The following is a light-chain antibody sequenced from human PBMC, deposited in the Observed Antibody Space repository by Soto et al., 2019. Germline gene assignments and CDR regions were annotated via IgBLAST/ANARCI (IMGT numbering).Light chain of an antibody. CDR1: QSISSY. V-gene: IGKV1-39*01. CDR3: QQTYDPPIT. J-gene: IGKJ5*01. Sequence: DIQMTQSPSSLSASVGDRVTISFRASQSISSYLNWYQQKPGKAPKVLIYAASSLQSGVPSRFSGRGSGTDFTLTISSLQPEDFATYYCQQTYDPPITFGQGTRLEIK. CDR2: AAS.